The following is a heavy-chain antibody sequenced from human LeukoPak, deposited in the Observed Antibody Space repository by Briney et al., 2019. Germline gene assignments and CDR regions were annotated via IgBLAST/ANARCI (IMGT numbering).Heavy chain of an antibody. Sequence: ASVKVSCKASGYTFTGYYIHWVRQAPGQGLEWMGWINPNSGGTYYAQRFQGRVTMTRDTSFTTVYMELGSLTSDDTAIYYCAKYNNSSNAFDIWGQGTMVTVSS. CDR1: GYTFTGYY. J-gene: IGHJ3*02. CDR2: INPNSGGT. CDR3: AKYNNSSNAFDI. V-gene: IGHV1-2*02. D-gene: IGHD6-6*01.